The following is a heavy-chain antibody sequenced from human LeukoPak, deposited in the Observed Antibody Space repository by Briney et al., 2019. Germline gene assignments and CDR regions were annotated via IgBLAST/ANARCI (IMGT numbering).Heavy chain of an antibody. CDR2: IYYSGAA. J-gene: IGHJ4*02. CDR1: GGAIGRDGYY. CDR3: ARGRFYGFSGDS. D-gene: IGHD3-10*01. Sequence: SHTLFLTCSVSGGAIGRDGYYWHWIPQHPAKGLEWIGFIYYSGAASYNPSLKSRVAISVDTSKNQFSLRLTSVTAADTAVYYCARGRFYGFSGDSWGQGSLVTVSS. V-gene: IGHV4-31*03.